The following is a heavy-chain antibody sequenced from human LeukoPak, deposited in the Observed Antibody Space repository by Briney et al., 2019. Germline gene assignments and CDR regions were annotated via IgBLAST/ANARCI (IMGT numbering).Heavy chain of an antibody. CDR1: GGSISSSSYY. D-gene: IGHD4/OR15-4a*01. CDR2: IYYSGST. Sequence: PSETLSPTCTVSGGSISSSSYYWGWIRQPPGKGLEWIGSIYYSGSTYYNPSLKSRVTISVDTSKNQFSLKLSSVTAADTAVYYCARRLLNNWFDPWGQGTLVTVSS. CDR3: ARRLLNNWFDP. V-gene: IGHV4-39*01. J-gene: IGHJ5*02.